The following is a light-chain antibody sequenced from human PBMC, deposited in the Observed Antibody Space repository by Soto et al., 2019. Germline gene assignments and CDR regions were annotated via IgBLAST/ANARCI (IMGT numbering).Light chain of an antibody. Sequence: DIVMTQSPDSLAVSLGERATINCKSSQSVLYSSNNKNDLAWYQQKPGQPPKLLIYWASTRESGVPDRFRGSGSGTDFTLTLSRLQAEDVTVYSCQQYYSTPLPSGQGTKREIK. J-gene: IGKJ2*01. CDR3: QQYYSTPLP. CDR2: WAS. V-gene: IGKV4-1*01. CDR1: QSVLYSSNNKND.